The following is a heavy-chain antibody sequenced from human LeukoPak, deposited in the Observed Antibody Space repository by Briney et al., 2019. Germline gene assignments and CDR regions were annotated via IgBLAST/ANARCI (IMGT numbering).Heavy chain of an antibody. CDR1: GGSISSSSYY. J-gene: IGHJ4*02. V-gene: IGHV4-39*01. CDR3: ARIVGATTIVY. D-gene: IGHD1-26*01. CDR2: IYYSGST. Sequence: PSETLSLTCTVSGGSISSSSYYWGWIRQPPGTGLEWIGSIYYSGSTYYNPSLKSRVTISVDTSKNQFSLKLSSVTAADTAVYYCARIVGATTIVYWGQGTLVTVSS.